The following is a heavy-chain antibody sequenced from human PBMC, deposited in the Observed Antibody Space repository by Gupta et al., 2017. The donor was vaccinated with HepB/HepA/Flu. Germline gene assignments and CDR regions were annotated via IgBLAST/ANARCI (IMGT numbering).Heavy chain of an antibody. V-gene: IGHV3-30-3*01. CDR1: GFTFSRYA. D-gene: IGHD2-15*01. Sequence: QVQLVESGGGVVQPGRSLRLSCAASGFTFSRYAMHWVRQAPGKGREWVAVISYDGSNKYYADSVKGRFTIYRDNAKNTLYLQMNSLRAEDTAVYYCARDRSNYYCSGGSCYSQFYYYGMDVWGQGTTVTVSS. J-gene: IGHJ6*02. CDR2: ISYDGSNK. CDR3: ARDRSNYYCSGGSCYSQFYYYGMDV.